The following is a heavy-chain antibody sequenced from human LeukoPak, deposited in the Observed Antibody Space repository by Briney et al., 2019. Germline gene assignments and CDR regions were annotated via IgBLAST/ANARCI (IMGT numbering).Heavy chain of an antibody. CDR3: AKVFVWFGELTNFDY. CDR1: GFTFSSYG. CDR2: ISGSGGST. V-gene: IGHV3-23*01. D-gene: IGHD3-10*01. Sequence: GPLRLSCVASGFTFSSYGMSWVRQAPGKGLEWVSAISGSGGSTYYADSVKGRFTISRDNSKNTLYLQMNSLRAEDTAVYYCAKVFVWFGELTNFDYWGQGTLVTVSS. J-gene: IGHJ4*02.